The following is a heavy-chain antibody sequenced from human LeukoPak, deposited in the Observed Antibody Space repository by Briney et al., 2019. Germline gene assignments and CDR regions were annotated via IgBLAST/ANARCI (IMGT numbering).Heavy chain of an antibody. V-gene: IGHV3-21*06. CDR3: LRGDRRDY. J-gene: IGHJ4*02. CDR1: GFTFNTYS. CDR2: VENSGGYM. Sequence: GGSLRLSCEASGFTFNTYSMNWARQAPGKGLEWVSSVENSGGYMFYADSVKGRFIISRDNAKDSLYLQINSLRVEDTAVYYCLRGDRRDYWGEGALVTVSS.